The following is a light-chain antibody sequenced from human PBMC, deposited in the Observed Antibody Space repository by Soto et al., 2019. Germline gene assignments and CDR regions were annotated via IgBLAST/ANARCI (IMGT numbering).Light chain of an antibody. CDR2: GAS. J-gene: IGKJ5*01. Sequence: EIVLTQSPGTLSLSPGERATLSCGASQSVSSSYLAWYQQKPGQTPRLLIYGASGRATGIRDRFSGSGSGTDFTLTISRLEPEDFAVYYCQQYGSSPPVTFGQGTRLEIK. CDR1: QSVSSSY. CDR3: QQYGSSPPVT. V-gene: IGKV3-20*01.